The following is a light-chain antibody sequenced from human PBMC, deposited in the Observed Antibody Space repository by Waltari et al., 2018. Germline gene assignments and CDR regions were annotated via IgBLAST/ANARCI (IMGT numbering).Light chain of an antibody. Sequence: DIVMTQSPDSLAVSLGERATIDCKSRQSILYSSNNKNYLALYQRKPGQPPKLLIYWASTRESGVPDRFSGSGSGTDFTLTISSLQAEDVAVYYCQQYYSTPPSFGGGTKVEIK. V-gene: IGKV4-1*01. CDR3: QQYYSTPPS. CDR2: WAS. J-gene: IGKJ4*01. CDR1: QSILYSSNNKNY.